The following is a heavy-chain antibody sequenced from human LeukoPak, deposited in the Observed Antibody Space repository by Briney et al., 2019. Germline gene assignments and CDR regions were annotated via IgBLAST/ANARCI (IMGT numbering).Heavy chain of an antibody. CDR3: ARLYDSFRAFDI. Sequence: SETLSLTCSVSGGSISSGSYYWSWIRQHPGKGLEWIGYIYYSGSTYYNPSLKSRVTISVDTSKNQSSLKLNSVTAADTAVYYCARLYDSFRAFDIWGQGTIITVSS. CDR1: GGSISSGSYY. V-gene: IGHV4-31*03. CDR2: IYYSGST. J-gene: IGHJ3*02. D-gene: IGHD2-8*01.